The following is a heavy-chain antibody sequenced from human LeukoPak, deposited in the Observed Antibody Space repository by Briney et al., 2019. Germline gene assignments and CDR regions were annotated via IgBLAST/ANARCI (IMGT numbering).Heavy chain of an antibody. CDR3: ARDRKKIAYYYDSSGYYRNWFDP. D-gene: IGHD3-22*01. J-gene: IGHJ5*02. V-gene: IGHV1-18*01. Sequence: ASVKVSCKASGYTFTSYGISWVRQAPGQGLEWMGWISADNGNTNYAQKLQGRVTMTTDTSTSTAYMELRSLRSDDTAVYYCARDRKKIAYYYDSSGYYRNWFDPWGQGTLVTVAS. CDR2: ISADNGNT. CDR1: GYTFTSYG.